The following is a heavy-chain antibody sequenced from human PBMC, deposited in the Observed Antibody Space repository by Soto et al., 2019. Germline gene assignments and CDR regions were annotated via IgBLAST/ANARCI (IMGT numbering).Heavy chain of an antibody. CDR3: ARDLGYCVSPSCYLFDP. Sequence: SETLSLTCTVSGDSLSGYYWSWIRQTPGKRLEWIGYFYSSGSPHHNPSLKSRVTISVDTSKNQFSLKLSSVTAADTAVYYCARDLGYCVSPSCYLFDPWGQGTLVTVSS. V-gene: IGHV4-4*08. CDR1: GDSLSGYY. CDR2: FYSSGSP. J-gene: IGHJ5*02. D-gene: IGHD2-2*03.